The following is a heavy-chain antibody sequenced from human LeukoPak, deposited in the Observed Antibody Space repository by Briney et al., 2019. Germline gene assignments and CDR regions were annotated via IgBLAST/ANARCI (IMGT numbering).Heavy chain of an antibody. Sequence: SETLSLTCAVYGGSFSGYYWSWIRQPPGKGLEWIGEINHSGSTNYNPSLKSRVTISVGTSKNQFSLKLSSVTAADTAVYYCARAPHYDPYYMDVWGKGTTVTVSS. CDR1: GGSFSGYY. J-gene: IGHJ6*03. CDR2: INHSGST. D-gene: IGHD3-3*01. CDR3: ARAPHYDPYYMDV. V-gene: IGHV4-34*01.